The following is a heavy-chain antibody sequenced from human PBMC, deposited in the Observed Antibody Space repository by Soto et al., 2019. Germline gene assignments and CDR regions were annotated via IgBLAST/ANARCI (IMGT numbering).Heavy chain of an antibody. Sequence: SETLSLTCAVSGGSISSGGYSWSWIRQPPGKGMEWIGYIYHSGSTYYNPSLKSRVTISLYRSKKQFSLKLSSVTAAETAVYYCARGMTTVTTSDYWGQGTLVTVSS. CDR2: IYHSGST. V-gene: IGHV4-30-2*01. CDR1: GGSISSGGYS. CDR3: ARGMTTVTTSDY. D-gene: IGHD4-17*01. J-gene: IGHJ4*02.